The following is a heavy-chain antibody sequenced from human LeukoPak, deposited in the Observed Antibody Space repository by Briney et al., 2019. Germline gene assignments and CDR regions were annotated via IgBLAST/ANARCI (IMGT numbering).Heavy chain of an antibody. J-gene: IGHJ4*02. D-gene: IGHD2/OR15-2a*01. CDR1: GFTFSSYA. CDR3: ARERTTIVSGTTIGAY. V-gene: IGHV3-23*01. CDR2: ISGSGGST. Sequence: GGSLRLSCAASGFTFSSYAMSWVRQAPGKGLEWVSAISGSGGSTYYADSVKGRFTISRDNSKNTLYLQMNSLRAEDTAVYYCARERTTIVSGTTIGAYWGQGTLVTVSS.